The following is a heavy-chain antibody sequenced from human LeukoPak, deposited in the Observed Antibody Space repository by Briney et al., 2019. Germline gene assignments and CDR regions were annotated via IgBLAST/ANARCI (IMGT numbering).Heavy chain of an antibody. D-gene: IGHD1-26*01. CDR2: IYYSGST. CDR1: GGSISSGGYY. J-gene: IGHJ6*02. V-gene: IGHV4-31*03. Sequence: SETLSLTCTVSGGSISSGGYYWSWTRQHPGKGLEWIGYIYYSGSTYYNPSLKSRVTISVDTSKNQFSLKLSSVTAADTAVYYCARELGGVGYYGMDVWGQGTTVTVSS. CDR3: ARELGGVGYYGMDV.